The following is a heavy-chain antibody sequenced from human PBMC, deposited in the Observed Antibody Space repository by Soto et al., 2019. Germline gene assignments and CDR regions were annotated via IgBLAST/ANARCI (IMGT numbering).Heavy chain of an antibody. V-gene: IGHV1-69*06. Sequence: QVQLVQSGAEVKKPGSSVKVSCKASGGTFSTYAINWVRQAPGQGLEWMGGIIPIFDKEDYAQKFQGRVTITADKSTNTAYMELSSLRSEDTAVYYCAVAYCTNGVCYYYYYGMDVWGQGTTVTVSS. CDR2: IIPIFDKE. D-gene: IGHD2-8*01. CDR3: AVAYCTNGVCYYYYYGMDV. CDR1: GGTFSTYA. J-gene: IGHJ6*02.